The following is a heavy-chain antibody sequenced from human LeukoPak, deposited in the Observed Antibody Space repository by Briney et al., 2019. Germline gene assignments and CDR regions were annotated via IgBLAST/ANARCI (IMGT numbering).Heavy chain of an antibody. V-gene: IGHV1-18*01. CDR1: GYTFTSYG. D-gene: IGHD2-2*01. Sequence: ASVKVSCKASGYTFTSYGISWVRQAPGQGLEWMGWISAYNGNTNYAQKLQGRVTMTTDTSTSTAYMELRSLRFDDTAVYYCARDAYQLLSHYFDYWGQGTLVTVSS. J-gene: IGHJ4*02. CDR3: ARDAYQLLSHYFDY. CDR2: ISAYNGNT.